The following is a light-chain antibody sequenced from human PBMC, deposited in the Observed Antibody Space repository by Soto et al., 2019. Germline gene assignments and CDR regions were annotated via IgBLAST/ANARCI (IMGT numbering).Light chain of an antibody. J-gene: IGKJ5*01. CDR2: AST. V-gene: IGKV1-39*01. Sequence: DIQMTHSPSALSASVGSRFNITCRASQSIRRYLNWYQKKVGKAPKLLIYASTNLLSGVPARFSGRGAGTDFTLTISRMKTEDSATYYCQQTYNTPLTFGQGTRLEIK. CDR1: QSIRRY. CDR3: QQTYNTPLT.